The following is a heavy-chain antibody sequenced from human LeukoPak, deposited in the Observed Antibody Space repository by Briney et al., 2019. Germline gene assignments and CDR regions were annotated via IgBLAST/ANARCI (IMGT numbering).Heavy chain of an antibody. CDR1: GFTASSNY. V-gene: IGHV3-66*02. CDR3: ARGRSDFYYYMDV. Sequence: GGSLGLSCAASGFTASSNYMSWVRQAPGRGLEWVSVIYSGGNTYYADSVKGRFTISRDNSKNTLYLQMNSLRAEDTAVYYCARGRSDFYYYMDVWGKGTTVTVSS. J-gene: IGHJ6*03. CDR2: IYSGGNT. D-gene: IGHD2-15*01.